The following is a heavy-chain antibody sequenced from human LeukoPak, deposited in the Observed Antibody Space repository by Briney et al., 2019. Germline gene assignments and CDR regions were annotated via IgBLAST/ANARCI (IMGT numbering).Heavy chain of an antibody. Sequence: PSQTLSLTCAVCGASFSNSYWGWIRQPPGKGLEWIGEIDHARTTNYNPSLKGRVTISVDTSKNQFSLDLTCVTATDTAVYYCATASQLGSYNWFDPWGQGTLVTVSS. D-gene: IGHD1-1*01. CDR1: GASFSNSY. V-gene: IGHV4-34*01. CDR3: ATASQLGSYNWFDP. CDR2: IDHARTT. J-gene: IGHJ5*02.